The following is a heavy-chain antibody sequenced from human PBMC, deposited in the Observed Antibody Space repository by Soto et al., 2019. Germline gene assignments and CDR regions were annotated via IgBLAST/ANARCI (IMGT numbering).Heavy chain of an antibody. D-gene: IGHD2-8*01. V-gene: IGHV3-23*01. CDR1: GFIFRTYA. CDR2: IGFGGGAT. J-gene: IGHJ4*02. Sequence: EVQLLESGGGLVQPGGSLRLSCAGAGFIFRTYAMAWVRQTPGKGLEWVSSIGFGGGATYYADSVEGRFTISRDNSRNTLFLQMSSLRAEDTATYYCAKCMGSDRCGNFAYWGQGTLVTVSS. CDR3: AKCMGSDRCGNFAY.